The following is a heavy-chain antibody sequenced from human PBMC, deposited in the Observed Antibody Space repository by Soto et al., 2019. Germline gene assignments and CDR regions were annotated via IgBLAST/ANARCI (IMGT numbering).Heavy chain of an antibody. CDR2: ISYDGSNK. CDR3: AKTLSGGYDYYYYMDV. CDR1: GFTFSSYG. D-gene: IGHD5-12*01. V-gene: IGHV3-30*18. J-gene: IGHJ6*03. Sequence: GGSLRLSCAASGFTFSSYGMHWVRQAPGKGLEWVAVISYDGSNKYYADSVKGRFTISRDNSKNTLYLQMNSLRAEDTAVYYCAKTLSGGYDYYYYMDVWGKGTTVTVSS.